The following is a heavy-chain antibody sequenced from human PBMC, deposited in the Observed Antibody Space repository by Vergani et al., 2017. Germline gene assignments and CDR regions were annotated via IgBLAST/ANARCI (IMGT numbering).Heavy chain of an antibody. J-gene: IGHJ3*02. CDR2: IYWDDDN. D-gene: IGHD1-1*01. CDR3: ARIGTTGTTYAFDI. CDR1: GFSLSTSGVG. Sequence: QITLKESGPTLVKPTQPLTLTCTFSGFSLSTSGVGVGWIRQPPGKALEWLALIYWDDDNRYSPSLKSRLTITKDTSKNQVVLTMTNIDPVDTATYYCARIGTTGTTYAFDIWGQGTMVTVSS. V-gene: IGHV2-5*02.